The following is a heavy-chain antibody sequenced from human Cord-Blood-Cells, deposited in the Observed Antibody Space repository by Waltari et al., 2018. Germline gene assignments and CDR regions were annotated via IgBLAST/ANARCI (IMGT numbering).Heavy chain of an antibody. CDR2: ISSSSSYI. Sequence: EVQLVESGGGLVKPGGSLRLSCAASGFPFSSSSMNWVRQAPGKGLELVSSISSSSSYIYYADSVKGRFTISRDNAKNSLYLQMNSLRAEDTAVYYCARDRSATVTTFDYWGQGTLVTVSS. J-gene: IGHJ4*02. CDR3: ARDRSATVTTFDY. V-gene: IGHV3-21*01. CDR1: GFPFSSSS. D-gene: IGHD4-4*01.